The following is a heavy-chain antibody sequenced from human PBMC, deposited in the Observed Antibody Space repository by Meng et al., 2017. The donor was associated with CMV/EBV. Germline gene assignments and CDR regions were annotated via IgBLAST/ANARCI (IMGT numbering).Heavy chain of an antibody. D-gene: IGHD3-22*01. V-gene: IGHV4-30-4*08. Sequence: QVQLQESGPGLVKPSQTLSLTCTVSGGSTSSGDYYWSWIRQPPGKGLEWIGYIYYSGSTYYNPSLKSRVTISVDTSKNQFSLKLSSVTAADTAVYYCARDLPIVVGAFDIWGQGTMVTVSS. J-gene: IGHJ3*02. CDR1: GGSTSSGDYY. CDR2: IYYSGST. CDR3: ARDLPIVVGAFDI.